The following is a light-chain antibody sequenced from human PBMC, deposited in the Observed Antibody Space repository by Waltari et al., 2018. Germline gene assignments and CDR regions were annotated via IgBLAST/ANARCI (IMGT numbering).Light chain of an antibody. CDR3: QQSFSSPWT. Sequence: DIQMTQSPSSLSASVGDTVTVTCRASQNIRTYLNWYQQKTAKAPKLLIYGASTLQRGVPSRFRGSASGTEFTLTVTNLQPDDFATYFRQQSFSSPWTFGQGTTVNI. CDR2: GAS. J-gene: IGKJ1*01. CDR1: QNIRTY. V-gene: IGKV1-39*01.